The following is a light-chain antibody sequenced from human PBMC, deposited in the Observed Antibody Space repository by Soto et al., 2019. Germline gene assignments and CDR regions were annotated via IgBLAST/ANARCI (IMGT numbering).Light chain of an antibody. J-gene: IGLJ2*01. Sequence: QSALTQPPSASGSPGQSVTISCTGTSSDVGGYNYVSWYQQHPGKAPKLMISEVSKRPSGVPDRFSGSKSGNTASLTVSGLQGEDEADYFRSSFSGSNVGFGGGTKLTVL. CDR1: SSDVGGYNY. V-gene: IGLV2-8*01. CDR2: EVS. CDR3: SSFSGSNVG.